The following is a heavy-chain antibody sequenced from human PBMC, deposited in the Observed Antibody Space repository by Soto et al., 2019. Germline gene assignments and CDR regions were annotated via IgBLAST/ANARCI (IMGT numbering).Heavy chain of an antibody. CDR3: APLTVSLSGPYGIHV. Sequence: SENLSLTCTVSGGSISSYYWSWIRQPPGKGLEWIGYIYYSGSTNYNPSLKSRVTLSVDTSKNHFSVRLNSVTAADTAVYYCAPLTVSLSGPYGIHVWGQGTTVTVSS. V-gene: IGHV4-59*08. CDR1: GGSISSYY. J-gene: IGHJ6*02. D-gene: IGHD2-15*01. CDR2: IYYSGST.